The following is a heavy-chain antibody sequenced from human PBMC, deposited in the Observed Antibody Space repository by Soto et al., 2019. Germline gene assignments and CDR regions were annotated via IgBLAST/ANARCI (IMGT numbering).Heavy chain of an antibody. V-gene: IGHV1-69*01. CDR2: IIPIFGTA. D-gene: IGHD5-18*01. Sequence: VQLVKSGAAGKKPGTSVKVSCKASGGTFSSYAISWVRQAPGQGLEWMGGIIPIFGTANYEQKFQGRVTITADESTSTAYMELSSLRSEDTAVYYCAAWIQQNGAHGMDVWGQGTTVTVSS. CDR3: AAWIQQNGAHGMDV. J-gene: IGHJ6*02. CDR1: GGTFSSYA.